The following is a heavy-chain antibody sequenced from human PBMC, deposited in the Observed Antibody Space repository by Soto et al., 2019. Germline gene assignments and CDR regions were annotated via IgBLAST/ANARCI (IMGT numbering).Heavy chain of an antibody. CDR3: ARIPRYSFPTSDDLDS. Sequence: QVQLVQSGAEVRKPGSSVQVSCKASGGTFYTYTFSWVRQAPGQGLEWMGSITPIYPTTNYAEKFHGRLTVTADGSTSTAYMELSSLTSDDTAVYYCARIPRYSFPTSDDLDSWGQVTLVTVSS. D-gene: IGHD5-18*01. CDR1: GGTFYTYT. V-gene: IGHV1-69*15. CDR2: ITPIYPTT. J-gene: IGHJ4*02.